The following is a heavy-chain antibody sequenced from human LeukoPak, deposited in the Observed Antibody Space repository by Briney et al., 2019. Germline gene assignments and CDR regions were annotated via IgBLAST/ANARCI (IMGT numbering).Heavy chain of an antibody. Sequence: SETLSLTCTVSGGSISSSSYYWGWIRQPPGKALEWIGSIYYRESTHYNPSLKSRVTISVDTSKNQFSLKLSSVTAADTAVYYCARRKDIVVLPASWDYWGQGTLVTVSS. D-gene: IGHD2-2*01. V-gene: IGHV4-39*01. CDR1: GGSISSSSYY. CDR3: ARRKDIVVLPASWDY. CDR2: IYYREST. J-gene: IGHJ4*02.